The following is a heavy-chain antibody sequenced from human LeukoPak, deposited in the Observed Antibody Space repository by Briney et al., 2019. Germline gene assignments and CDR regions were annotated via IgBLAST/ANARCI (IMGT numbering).Heavy chain of an antibody. Sequence: PGGSLRLSCAASGFTFSSYAMHWVRQAAGKGLEWVAAISYDGSDKYYADSVKGRFTISRDNSKNTLYLQMNSLRPEDTAVYYCARLFRVVVPAANTHFDYWGQGTLVTVSS. CDR3: ARLFRVVVPAANTHFDY. CDR1: GFTFSSYA. D-gene: IGHD2-2*01. V-gene: IGHV3-30*04. CDR2: ISYDGSDK. J-gene: IGHJ4*02.